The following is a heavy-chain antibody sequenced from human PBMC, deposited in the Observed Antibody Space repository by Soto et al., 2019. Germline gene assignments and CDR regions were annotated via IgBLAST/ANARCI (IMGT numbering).Heavy chain of an antibody. V-gene: IGHV3-30-3*01. D-gene: IGHD1-26*01. CDR2: ISYDGSNK. CDR3: ARDGRGSGSFSGSDYYYYGMDV. Sequence: GGSLRLSCAASGFTFSSYAMHWVRQAPGKGLEWVAVISYDGSNKYYADSVKGRFTISRDNSKNTLYLQMNSLRAEDTAVYYCARDGRGSGSFSGSDYYYYGMDVWGQGTTVTVPS. J-gene: IGHJ6*02. CDR1: GFTFSSYA.